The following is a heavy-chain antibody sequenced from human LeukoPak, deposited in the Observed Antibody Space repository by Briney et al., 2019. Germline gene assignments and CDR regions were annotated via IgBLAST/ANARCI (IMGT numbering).Heavy chain of an antibody. CDR3: ARDAGGLAAAGTGFDY. D-gene: IGHD6-13*01. Sequence: GGSLRLSCAASGFTFSSYAMHWVRQAPGKGLEWVAVISYDGSNKYYADSAKGRFTISRDNSKNTLYLQMNSLRAEDTAVYYCARDAGGLAAAGTGFDYWGQGTLVTVSS. V-gene: IGHV3-30-3*01. J-gene: IGHJ4*02. CDR2: ISYDGSNK. CDR1: GFTFSSYA.